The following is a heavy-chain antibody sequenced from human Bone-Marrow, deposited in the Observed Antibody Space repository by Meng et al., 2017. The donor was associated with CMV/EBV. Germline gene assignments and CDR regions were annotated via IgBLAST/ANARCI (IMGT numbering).Heavy chain of an antibody. Sequence: FTFTSYALSSFRPAPGEGLEWLSPISGSGGSTYSSDSVKGRFTISRANSQNTLYLQMHSLSAEDPAVYYCAKDLRLGTIVVPAASFDYWGQGTLVTVSS. CDR1: FTFTSYA. CDR3: AKDLRLGTIVVPAASFDY. J-gene: IGHJ4*02. D-gene: IGHD2-2*01. V-gene: IGHV3-23*01. CDR2: ISGSGGST.